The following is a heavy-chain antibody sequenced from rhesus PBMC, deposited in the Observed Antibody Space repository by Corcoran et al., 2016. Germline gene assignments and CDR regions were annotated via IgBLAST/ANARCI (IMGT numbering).Heavy chain of an antibody. CDR2: IGG. CDR3: ASGLNYGAPNFGLDS. Sequence: QVQLKESGPGLVKPSETLSLTCTVSGDFIISGSAWSWIRQPPGKGLEWIGYIGGYYNPSLKSRVTISNDTSKNQFSLNLTSVTAADTAVYYCASGLNYGAPNFGLDSWGQGVVVTVSS. CDR1: GDFIISGSA. J-gene: IGHJ6*01. D-gene: IGHD1-26*01. V-gene: IGHV4-127*01.